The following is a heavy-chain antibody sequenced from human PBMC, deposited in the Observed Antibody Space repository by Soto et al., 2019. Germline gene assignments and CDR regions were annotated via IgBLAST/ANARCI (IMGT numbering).Heavy chain of an antibody. D-gene: IGHD6-6*01. V-gene: IGHV4-59*01. CDR1: GGSISSYY. Sequence: PSGTLSLTCTVSGGSISSYYWGWIRQPPGEGLEWIGYIYYSGSTNYNPSLKSRVTISVDTSKNQFSLKLSSVTAADTAVYYCARDLSSVGIAARPGHWFDPWGQGTLVTVSS. CDR3: ARDLSSVGIAARPGHWFDP. J-gene: IGHJ5*02. CDR2: IYYSGST.